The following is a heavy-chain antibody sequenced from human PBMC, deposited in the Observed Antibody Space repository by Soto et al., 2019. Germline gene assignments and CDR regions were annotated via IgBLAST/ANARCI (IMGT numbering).Heavy chain of an antibody. J-gene: IGHJ3*02. CDR3: ATVPKRGCSSTSCSDAFDI. Sequence: XSVKVSFKASGYTFTNYRISLVRQSPGQGLEWMGWISGYNGKTNYAQKVQDRVTMTEDTSTDTAYMELSSLRSEDTAVYYCATVPKRGCSSTSCSDAFDIWGQGTMVTVSS. D-gene: IGHD2-2*01. V-gene: IGHV1-18*01. CDR2: ISGYNGKT. CDR1: GYTFTNYR.